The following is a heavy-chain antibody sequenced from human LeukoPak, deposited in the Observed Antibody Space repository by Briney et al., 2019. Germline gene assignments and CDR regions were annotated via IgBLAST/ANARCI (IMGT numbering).Heavy chain of an antibody. CDR2: IIPIFGTA. CDR1: GGTFSSYA. Sequence: ASVKVSCKASGGTFSSYAISWVRQAPGQGLEWMGGIIPIFGTANYAQKFQGRVAITADESTSTAYMELSSLRSEDTAVYYCARVGSYYYFDYWGQGTLVTVSS. V-gene: IGHV1-69*13. D-gene: IGHD1-26*01. CDR3: ARVGSYYYFDY. J-gene: IGHJ4*02.